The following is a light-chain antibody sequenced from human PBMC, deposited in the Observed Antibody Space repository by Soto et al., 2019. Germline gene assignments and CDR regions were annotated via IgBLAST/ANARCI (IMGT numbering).Light chain of an antibody. V-gene: IGLV2-14*01. CDR2: EVS. CDR1: SSDVAGYNY. J-gene: IGLJ2*01. Sequence: QSALTQPASVSGSPGQSITISCTGTSSDVAGYNYVSWYQQHPGTAPKLMIYEVSNRPSGVSNRFSGSKSGNAASLTISGLQAEDEADYYCSSYTSSSTFLLFGGGTQLTV. CDR3: SSYTSSSTFLL.